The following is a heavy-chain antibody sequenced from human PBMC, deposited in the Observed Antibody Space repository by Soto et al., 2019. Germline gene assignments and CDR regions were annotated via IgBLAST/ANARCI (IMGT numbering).Heavy chain of an antibody. CDR2: IYHSGST. J-gene: IGHJ4*02. Sequence: SETLSLTCTVSGYSISSGYYWGWIRQPPGKGLEWIGSIYHSGSTYYNPSLKSRVTISVDTSKNQFSLKLGSVTAADTAVYYCARISSSWYYFDYWGQGTLVTVSS. CDR3: ARISSSWYYFDY. D-gene: IGHD6-13*01. CDR1: GYSISSGYY. V-gene: IGHV4-38-2*02.